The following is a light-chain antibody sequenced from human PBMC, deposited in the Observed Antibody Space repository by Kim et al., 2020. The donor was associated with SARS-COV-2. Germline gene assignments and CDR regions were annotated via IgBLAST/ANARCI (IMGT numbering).Light chain of an antibody. V-gene: IGLV4-69*01. J-gene: IGLJ2*01. Sequence: QPVLTQSPSASASLGASVKLTCTLSSGHSSHAIAWHQQQPEKGPRYLMKLNSDGSHSKGDGIPDRFSGSSSGAERYLTISNLQSEDEADYYCQTWGTGIVVFGGGTQLTVL. CDR1: SGHSSHA. CDR2: LNSDGSH. CDR3: QTWGTGIVV.